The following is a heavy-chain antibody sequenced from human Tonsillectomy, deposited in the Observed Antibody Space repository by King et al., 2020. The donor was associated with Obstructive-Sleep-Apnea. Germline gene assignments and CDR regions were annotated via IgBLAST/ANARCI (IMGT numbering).Heavy chain of an antibody. CDR1: GFTFSDYY. CDR2: ISSSSSYT. CDR3: ARVAQIWFGEFLYYFDY. J-gene: IGHJ4*02. D-gene: IGHD3-10*01. Sequence: VQLVESGGGLVKPGGSLRLSCAASGFTFSDYYMSWIRQAPGKGLEWVSYISSSSSYTNYADSVKGRFTISRDNAKNSLYLQMTSLRAEDTAVYYCARVAQIWFGEFLYYFDYWGQGTLVTVSS. V-gene: IGHV3-11*06.